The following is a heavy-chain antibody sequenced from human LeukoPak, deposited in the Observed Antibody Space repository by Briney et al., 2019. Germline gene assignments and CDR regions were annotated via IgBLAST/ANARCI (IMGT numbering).Heavy chain of an antibody. V-gene: IGHV4-59*01. CDR3: AREGFHSYGSCFDY. J-gene: IGHJ4*02. CDR1: GCSNSNDY. Sequence: PSETLSLTCTASGCSNSNDYWSWIRQPPGQGLEWIGYIYYSKSTNYNPSLKSRVTMSIDTSKNQFSLKLSSVAAADVSVYYCAREGFHSYGSCFDYWGQGTLVTVSS. CDR2: IYYSKST. D-gene: IGHD5-18*01.